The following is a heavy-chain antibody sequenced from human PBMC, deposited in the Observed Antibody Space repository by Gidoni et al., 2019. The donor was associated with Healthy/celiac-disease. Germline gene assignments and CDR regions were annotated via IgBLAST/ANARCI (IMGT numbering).Heavy chain of an antibody. CDR1: GGSISSYY. D-gene: IGHD6-13*01. Sequence: VQLQESGPGLVKPSETLSLTCTVAGGSISSYYWSWIRQPPGKGLEWFWYIYYSGSTNYNPSLKSRVTISVDTSKNQFSLKLSSVTAADTAVYYCARVGSSWYFSAFDIWGQGTMVTVSS. CDR2: IYYSGST. CDR3: ARVGSSWYFSAFDI. V-gene: IGHV4-59*01. J-gene: IGHJ3*02.